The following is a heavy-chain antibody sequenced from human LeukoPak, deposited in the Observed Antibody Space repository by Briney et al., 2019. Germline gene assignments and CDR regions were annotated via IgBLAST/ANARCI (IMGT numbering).Heavy chain of an antibody. V-gene: IGHV4-39*01. D-gene: IGHD6-13*01. Sequence: SETLSLTCTVSGGSISTSGYYWGWIRQSPGKGLEWIGNIYYSGSTYYNSSLKSRATMSVDTSKNQFSLKLSSVTAADTAVYSCARIIAVAAAPGWVDPWGQGTLVTVSS. CDR2: IYYSGST. CDR3: ARIIAVAAAPGWVDP. J-gene: IGHJ5*02. CDR1: GGSISTSGYY.